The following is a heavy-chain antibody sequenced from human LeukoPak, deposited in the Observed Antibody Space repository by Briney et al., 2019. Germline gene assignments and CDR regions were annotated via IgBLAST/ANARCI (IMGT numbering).Heavy chain of an antibody. Sequence: SETLSLTCTVSGDSISSYYWSWIRQPAGKGLEWIGRIYTSGSTNYNPSLKSRVTMSVDTSKNQFSLKLSSVTAADTAVYYCARTSIAALDFDYWGQGTLVTVSS. CDR2: IYTSGST. CDR3: ARTSIAALDFDY. D-gene: IGHD6-13*01. V-gene: IGHV4-4*07. CDR1: GDSISSYY. J-gene: IGHJ4*02.